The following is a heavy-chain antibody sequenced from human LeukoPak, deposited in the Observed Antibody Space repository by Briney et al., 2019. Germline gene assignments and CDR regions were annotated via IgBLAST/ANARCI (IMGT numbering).Heavy chain of an antibody. CDR3: TREAAAGIDY. V-gene: IGHV3-7*01. CDR2: IKQDGSEK. J-gene: IGHJ4*02. D-gene: IGHD6-13*01. Sequence: GGSLRLSCAASGFTFSTYWMSWVRQAPGKGLEWVANIKQDGSEKYYLDSVKGRFTISRDNGKNSLYLQMNSLRAEDTAVYFCTREAAAGIDYWGQGTLVTVSS. CDR1: GFTFSTYW.